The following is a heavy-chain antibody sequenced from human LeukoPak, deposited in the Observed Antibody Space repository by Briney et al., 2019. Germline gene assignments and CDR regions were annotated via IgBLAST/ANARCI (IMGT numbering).Heavy chain of an antibody. CDR2: IYWNDDK. V-gene: IGHV2-5*01. D-gene: IGHD3-3*01. Sequence: SGPTLVKPTQTLTLTCTFSGFSLSTSGVGVGWIRQPPGKALEWLALIYWNDDKRYSPSLKSRLTITKDTSKNQVVLTMTNMDPVDTATYYCAHSVLEWLSAEYFQHWGQGTLVTVSS. J-gene: IGHJ1*01. CDR1: GFSLSTSGVG. CDR3: AHSVLEWLSAEYFQH.